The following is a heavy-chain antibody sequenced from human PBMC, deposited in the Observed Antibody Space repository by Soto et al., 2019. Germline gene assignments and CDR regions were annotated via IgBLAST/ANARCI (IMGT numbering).Heavy chain of an antibody. CDR2: IYPGDSDT. CDR3: ARHGEDDQTQFRLPGFDP. CDR1: GYNFPDYW. J-gene: IGHJ5*02. D-gene: IGHD2-15*01. Sequence: GESLKISCKGLGYNFPDYWIAWVRQMPGKGLEYMGIIYPGDSDTRYSPSFQGQVTISADKSISTAYLQWNSLEASDTAMYSWARHGEDDQTQFRLPGFDPWGQGSLVTVSS. V-gene: IGHV5-51*01.